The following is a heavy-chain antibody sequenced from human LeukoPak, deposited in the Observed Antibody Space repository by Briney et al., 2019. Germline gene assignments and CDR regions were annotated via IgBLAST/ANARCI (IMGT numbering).Heavy chain of an antibody. J-gene: IGHJ4*02. CDR3: ARGDGDYFDY. V-gene: IGHV3-48*03. Sequence: GGSLRLSCAASGFTFSSFGINWVRQAPGQGLEWVSYISSSGITIYYADSVKGRFTISRDNAKNSLYLQMNSLRAEDTAVYYCARGDGDYFDYWGQGTLVTVSS. CDR2: ISSSGITI. CDR1: GFTFSSFG. D-gene: IGHD4-17*01.